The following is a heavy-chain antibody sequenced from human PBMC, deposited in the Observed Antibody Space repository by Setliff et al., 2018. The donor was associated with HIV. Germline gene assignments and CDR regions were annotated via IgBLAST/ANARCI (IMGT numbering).Heavy chain of an antibody. D-gene: IGHD3-16*01. Sequence: PGGSLRLSCAASGFTFSSCWVTWVRQGPGKGLEWVANIKQDGSEKYYVDSVKGRFTISRDNGKNSLYLQMNSLRAEDTAVYYCIGGVYHYYMDVWGKGTTVTVSS. CDR3: IGGVYHYYMDV. CDR1: GFTFSSCW. J-gene: IGHJ6*03. CDR2: IKQDGSEK. V-gene: IGHV3-7*01.